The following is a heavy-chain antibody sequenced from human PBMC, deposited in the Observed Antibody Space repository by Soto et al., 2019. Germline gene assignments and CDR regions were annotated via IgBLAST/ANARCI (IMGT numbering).Heavy chain of an antibody. D-gene: IGHD5-18*01. CDR3: ARDVGYGLIDG. Sequence: QVQLVQSGGEVKKPGASVKVSCKASGYTFTSYGISWVRQAPGQGLEWMGWINAYNGNTNYAQKVQGRVTMTTDTSTSKAYMELRSLRSDGTAVYYCARDVGYGLIDGWGQGTLVTVSS. CDR2: INAYNGNT. V-gene: IGHV1-18*01. J-gene: IGHJ4*02. CDR1: GYTFTSYG.